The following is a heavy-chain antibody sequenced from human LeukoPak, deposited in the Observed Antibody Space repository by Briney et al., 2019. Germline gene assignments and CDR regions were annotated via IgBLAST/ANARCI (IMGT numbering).Heavy chain of an antibody. D-gene: IGHD6-13*01. J-gene: IGHJ5*02. Sequence: SETLSLTCTVSGGSISSYYWSWIRQPPGKGLEWIGYIYYSGSTNYNPSLKSRVTISVDTSKNQFSLKLSSVTAAATAVSYCARMYNSSLEQLPHNWFDPWGQGTLVTVSS. CDR2: IYYSGST. CDR3: ARMYNSSLEQLPHNWFDP. V-gene: IGHV4-59*01. CDR1: GGSISSYY.